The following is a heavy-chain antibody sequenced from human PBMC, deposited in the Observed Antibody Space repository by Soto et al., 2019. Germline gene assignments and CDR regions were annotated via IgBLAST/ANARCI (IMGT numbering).Heavy chain of an antibody. Sequence: QVQLVQSGAEVKKPGSSVKVSCKASGGTFSSYAISWVRQAPGQGLEWMGGIIPIFGTANYAQKFQGRVTITAGDSTSTAYMERSSLRSEDSAVYYCARDSPGARISRFDPWGQGTLVTGSS. CDR1: GGTFSSYA. CDR3: ARDSPGARISRFDP. D-gene: IGHD1-26*01. J-gene: IGHJ5*02. V-gene: IGHV1-69*12. CDR2: IIPIFGTA.